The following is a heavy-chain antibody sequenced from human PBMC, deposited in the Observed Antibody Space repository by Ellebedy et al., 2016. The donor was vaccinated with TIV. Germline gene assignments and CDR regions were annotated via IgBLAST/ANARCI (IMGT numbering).Heavy chain of an antibody. CDR3: ARGFSITIFGVVTSEFDY. CDR2: ISSSSSYI. Sequence: GGSLRLSXAASGFTFSSYSMNWVRQAPGKGLEWVSSISSSSSYIYYADSVKGRFTISRDNAKNSLYLQMNSLRAEDTAVYYCARGFSITIFGVVTSEFDYWGQGTLVTVSS. D-gene: IGHD3-3*01. V-gene: IGHV3-21*01. J-gene: IGHJ4*02. CDR1: GFTFSSYS.